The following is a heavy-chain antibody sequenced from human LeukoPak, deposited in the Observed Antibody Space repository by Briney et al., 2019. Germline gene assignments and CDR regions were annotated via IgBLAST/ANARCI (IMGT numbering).Heavy chain of an antibody. CDR1: GFTFSGSA. CDR2: VRSKDNGYAT. CDR3: SRTSDAAWYFDL. D-gene: IGHD6-25*01. V-gene: IGHV3-73*01. Sequence: PGGPLKLSCAASGFTFSGSAMHWVRRASGKGLEWVHRVRSKDNGYATSYSASVRGRFTIYRDDSKNMAYLQMDSLKTEDTAVYFCSRTSDAAWYFDLWGRGTLVTVSS. J-gene: IGHJ2*01.